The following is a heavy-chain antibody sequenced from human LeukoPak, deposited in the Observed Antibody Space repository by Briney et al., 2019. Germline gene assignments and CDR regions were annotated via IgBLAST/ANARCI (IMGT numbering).Heavy chain of an antibody. D-gene: IGHD6-19*01. CDR1: GGSISSYY. V-gene: IGHV4-4*07. J-gene: IGHJ3*02. CDR2: IYTSGST. CDR3: ARDFSGWYKAFDI. Sequence: SETLPLTCTVPGGSISSYYWSWIRQPAGKGLEWIGRIYTSGSTNYNPSLKSRATISVDKSKNQFSLKLSSVTAADTAVYYCARDFSGWYKAFDIWGQGTMVTVSS.